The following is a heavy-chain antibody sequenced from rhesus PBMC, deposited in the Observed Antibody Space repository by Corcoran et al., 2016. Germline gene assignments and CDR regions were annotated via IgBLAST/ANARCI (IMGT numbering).Heavy chain of an antibody. J-gene: IGHJ1*01. CDR1: GGSISSSY. CDR2: IYGSGSST. CDR3: ASERYDSGYYGYFEF. Sequence: QLQLQESGPGLVKPSETLSVTCAVSGGSISSSYWSWIRQAPGKGLEWIGYIYGSGSSTTYNPSLKSRVTLSVDTSKNQLSLKLSSVTAADTAVYYCASERYDSGYYGYFEFWGQGALVTVSS. V-gene: IGHV4-169*02. D-gene: IGHD3-28*01.